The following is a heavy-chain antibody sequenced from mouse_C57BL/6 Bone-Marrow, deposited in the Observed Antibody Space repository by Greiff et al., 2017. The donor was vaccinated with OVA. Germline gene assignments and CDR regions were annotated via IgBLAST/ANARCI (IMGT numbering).Heavy chain of an antibody. CDR2: IYPGDGDT. CDR1: GYAFSSSW. D-gene: IGHD2-5*01. J-gene: IGHJ3*01. V-gene: IGHV1-82*01. CDR3: ARGGDSNYVAWFAY. Sequence: VQLQQSGPELVKPGASVKISCKASGYAFSSSWMNWVKQRPGKGLEWIGRIYPGDGDTNYNGKFKGKATLTADKSSSTAYMQLSSLTSEDSAVYFCARGGDSNYVAWFAYWGQGTLVTVSA.